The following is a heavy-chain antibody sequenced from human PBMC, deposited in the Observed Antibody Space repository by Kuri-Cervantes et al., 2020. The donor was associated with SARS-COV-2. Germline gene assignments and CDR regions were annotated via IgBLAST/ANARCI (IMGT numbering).Heavy chain of an antibody. CDR2: ISYDGSNK. Sequence: LSLTCAASGFTFSSYAMHWVRQAPGKGLEWVAVISYDGSNKYYADSVKGRFTISRDNSKNTLYLQMNSLRAEDTAVYYCARTHCSGGSCYADTGYYFDYWGQGTLVTVSS. CDR3: ARTHCSGGSCYADTGYYFDY. J-gene: IGHJ4*02. CDR1: GFTFSSYA. V-gene: IGHV3-30-3*01. D-gene: IGHD2-15*01.